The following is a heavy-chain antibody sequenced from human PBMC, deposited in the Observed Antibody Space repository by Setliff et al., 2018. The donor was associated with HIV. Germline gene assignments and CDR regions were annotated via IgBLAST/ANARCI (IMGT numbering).Heavy chain of an antibody. CDR1: GFTFSSHS. Sequence: GESLKISCAASGFTFSSHSMTWVRQAPGKGLEWVSSISSNSFYIYYADSVKGRFTISRDNTKNSLYLQLNSLRSEDTAVYYCAKDGTSHFDGNFDYWGQGSLVTVSS. D-gene: IGHD2-2*01. V-gene: IGHV3-21*01. J-gene: IGHJ4*02. CDR2: ISSNSFYI. CDR3: AKDGTSHFDGNFDY.